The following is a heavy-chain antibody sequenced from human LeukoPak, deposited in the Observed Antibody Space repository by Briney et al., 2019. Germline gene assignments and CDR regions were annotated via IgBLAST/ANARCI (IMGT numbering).Heavy chain of an antibody. CDR3: ARDNRYSREFDY. V-gene: IGHV3-73*01. D-gene: IGHD6-13*01. J-gene: IGHJ4*02. CDR1: GFTFSDSA. CDR2: IRSKANSYAT. Sequence: PGGSLRLSCAASGFTFSDSAVHWARQASGKGLEWVGRIRSKANSYATAYAASVKGRFTISRDNAKNSLYLQMNSLRAEDTAVYYCARDNRYSREFDYWGQGTLVTVSS.